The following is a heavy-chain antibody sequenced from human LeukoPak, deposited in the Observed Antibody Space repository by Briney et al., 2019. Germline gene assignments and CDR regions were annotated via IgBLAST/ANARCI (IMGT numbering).Heavy chain of an antibody. CDR1: GYTLTELS. CDR2: FDPEDGET. V-gene: IGHV1-24*01. Sequence: GASVKVSCKVSGYTLTELSMHWVRQAPGKGLEWMGGFDPEDGETIYAQKFQGRVTMTEDTSTDTAYMELSSLRSEDTAVYYCAVSRTESSGYYYTLDYWGQGTLVTVSS. J-gene: IGHJ4*02. D-gene: IGHD3-22*01. CDR3: AVSRTESSGYYYTLDY.